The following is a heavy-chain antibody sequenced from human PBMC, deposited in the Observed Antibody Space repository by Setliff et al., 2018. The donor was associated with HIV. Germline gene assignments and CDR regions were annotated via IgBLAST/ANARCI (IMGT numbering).Heavy chain of an antibody. V-gene: IGHV4-4*07. CDR2: IFASGST. J-gene: IGHJ6*03. CDR1: GGSISTYY. Sequence: SETLSLTCTVSGGSISTYYLTWIRQPAGKGLEWIGRIFASGSTNYNPSLKSRVTMSVDTSKNQFSLRLSSVTAADTAVYYCARAVRLRGRYYNYMDVWGKGTTVTVSS. CDR3: ARAVRLRGRYYNYMDV.